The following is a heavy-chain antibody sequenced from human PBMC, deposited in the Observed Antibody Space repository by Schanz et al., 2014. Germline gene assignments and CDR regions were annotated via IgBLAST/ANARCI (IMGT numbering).Heavy chain of an antibody. Sequence: EVQLVESGGGLVQPGGSLRLSCAASGFTFSSYSMNWVRQAPGKGLEWVSYISSSSSTRYYADSVKGRFTISRDNSNKTVDLQMNSLRAEDTAVYYCARKMKLGVYGGKGHDSLDIWGQGTMVTVSS. CDR1: GFTFSSYS. CDR3: ARKMKLGVYGGKGHDSLDI. J-gene: IGHJ3*02. CDR2: ISSSSSTR. V-gene: IGHV3-48*04. D-gene: IGHD4-17*01.